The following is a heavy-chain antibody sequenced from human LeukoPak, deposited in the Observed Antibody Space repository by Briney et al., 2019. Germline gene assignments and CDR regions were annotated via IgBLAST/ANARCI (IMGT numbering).Heavy chain of an antibody. CDR2: IIPMHGRG. CDR1: GGTFTNNA. V-gene: IGHV1-69*01. CDR3: ARDLRDGLDY. Sequence: SVNVSCKASGGTFTNNAISWVRQAPGQGLEWMGGIIPMHGRGNYAQKFQGRVTITADESTSTVYMELRSLTSEDTAVYYCARDLRDGLDYWGQGTLVTVSS. J-gene: IGHJ4*02. D-gene: IGHD5-24*01.